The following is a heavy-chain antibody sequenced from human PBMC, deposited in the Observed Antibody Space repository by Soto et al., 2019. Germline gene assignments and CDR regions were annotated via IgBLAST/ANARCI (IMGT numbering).Heavy chain of an antibody. D-gene: IGHD6-13*01. J-gene: IGHJ6*02. V-gene: IGHV3-21*01. CDR1: GFTFSSYS. CDR3: ARDSSSWYNHYYYGMDV. Sequence: GESLKISCAASGFTFSSYSMNWVRQAPGKGLEWVSSISSSSSYIYYADSVKGRFTISRDNAKNSLYLQMNSLRAEDTAVYYCARDSSSWYNHYYYGMDVWGQGTTVTVSS. CDR2: ISSSSSYI.